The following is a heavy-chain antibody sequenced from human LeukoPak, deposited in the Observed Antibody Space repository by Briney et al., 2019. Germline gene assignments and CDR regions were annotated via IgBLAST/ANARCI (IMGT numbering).Heavy chain of an antibody. Sequence: SGTLSLTCAVSGDSVSSNNWWSWVRQPPGKGLEWLGQIYHSGGTNYNPSLKSRVTISVDKSKNQFSLKLTSVTAADTAVYYCAREGSLGGDAFDIWGQGTIVTVSS. J-gene: IGHJ3*02. CDR1: GDSVSSNNW. D-gene: IGHD3-10*01. CDR2: IYHSGGT. CDR3: AREGSLGGDAFDI. V-gene: IGHV4-4*02.